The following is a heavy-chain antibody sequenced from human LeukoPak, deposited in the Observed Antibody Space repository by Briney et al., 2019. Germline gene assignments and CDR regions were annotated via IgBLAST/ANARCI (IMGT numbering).Heavy chain of an antibody. CDR3: ARPEAYCGGDCYGQRQYFQH. V-gene: IGHV1-2*02. J-gene: IGHJ1*01. Sequence: ASVKVSCKASGYTFTGYYMHWVRQAPGQGLEWMGWINPNSGGTNYAQKFQGRVTMTRDTSISTAYMELSRLRSDDTAVYYCARPEAYCGGDCYGQRQYFQHWGQGTLVTVSS. D-gene: IGHD2-21*02. CDR1: GYTFTGYY. CDR2: INPNSGGT.